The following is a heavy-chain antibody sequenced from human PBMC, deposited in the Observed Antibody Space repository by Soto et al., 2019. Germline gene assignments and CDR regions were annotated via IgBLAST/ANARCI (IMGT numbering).Heavy chain of an antibody. Sequence: QVQLVESGGGVVQPGRSLRLSCAASGFTFSSYGMHWVRQAPGKGLEWVAVIWYDGSNKYYADSVKGRFTISRDNSKNPLYLQMNSLRAEDTAVYYCAREMYYYDSSGYCYYWGQGTLVTVSS. CDR3: AREMYYYDSSGYCYY. D-gene: IGHD3-22*01. CDR1: GFTFSSYG. V-gene: IGHV3-33*01. J-gene: IGHJ4*02. CDR2: IWYDGSNK.